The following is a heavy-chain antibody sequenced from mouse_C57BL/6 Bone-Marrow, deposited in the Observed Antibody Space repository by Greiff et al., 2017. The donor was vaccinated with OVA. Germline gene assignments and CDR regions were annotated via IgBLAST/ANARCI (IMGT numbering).Heavy chain of an antibody. CDR1: GYTFTDYY. CDR2: INPNNGGT. Sequence: EVQLQQSGPELVKPGASVKISCKASGYTFTDYYMNWVQQSHGKSLEWIGDINPNNGGTSYNQKFKGKATLTVDKSSSTAYMELRSLTSEDSAVYYCARGRLRLFAYWGQGTLVTVSA. D-gene: IGHD2-4*01. J-gene: IGHJ3*01. V-gene: IGHV1-26*01. CDR3: ARGRLRLFAY.